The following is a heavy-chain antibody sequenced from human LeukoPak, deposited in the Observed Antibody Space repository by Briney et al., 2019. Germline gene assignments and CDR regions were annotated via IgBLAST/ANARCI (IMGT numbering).Heavy chain of an antibody. CDR2: ISSSSSYI. CDR3: ARDPYRSGWSSFDY. D-gene: IGHD6-19*01. CDR1: GFAFSSYS. V-gene: IGHV3-21*01. J-gene: IGHJ4*02. Sequence: GGSLRLSCAASGFAFSSYSMNWVRQAPGKGLEWVSSISSSSSYIYYADSVKGRFTISRDNAKNSLYLQMNSLRAEDTAVYYCARDPYRSGWSSFDYWGQGTLVTVSS.